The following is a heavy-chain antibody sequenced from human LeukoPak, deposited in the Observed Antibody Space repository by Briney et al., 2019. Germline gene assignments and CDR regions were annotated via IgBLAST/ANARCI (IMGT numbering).Heavy chain of an antibody. V-gene: IGHV3-11*01. CDR1: GFRASDYY. Sequence: GGSLRLSCAVSGFRASDYYMSWVRHAPGKGQERVAYISHTVASEFHADPAKGQFAISRDNPQNSVSRQMNILTVQDPPVFFFVRGVETTLSLDLWGHGRLVTVSS. CDR3: VRGVETTLSLDL. D-gene: IGHD3-16*02. CDR2: ISHTVASE. J-gene: IGHJ5*02.